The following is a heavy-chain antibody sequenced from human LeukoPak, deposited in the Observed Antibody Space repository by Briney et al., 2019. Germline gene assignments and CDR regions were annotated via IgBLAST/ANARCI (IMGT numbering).Heavy chain of an antibody. V-gene: IGHV3-23*01. CDR3: AKEEGYYDSSGYYYDY. CDR2: ISGSGGST. CDR1: GFTFSSYA. D-gene: IGHD3-22*01. J-gene: IGHJ4*02. Sequence: PGGSLRLSCAASGFTFSSYAMSWVRQAPGKGLEWVSAISGSGGSTYYADSVKGRFTISRDNSKNTLYLQMNSLRAEDTAVYYCAKEEGYYDSSGYYYDYWGQGTLVTVSP.